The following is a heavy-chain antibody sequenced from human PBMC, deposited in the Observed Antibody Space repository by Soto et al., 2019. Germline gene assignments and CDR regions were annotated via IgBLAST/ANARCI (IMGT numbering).Heavy chain of an antibody. CDR2: IWHDGSNK. V-gene: IGHV3-33*08. CDR1: GFTFNTYG. CDR3: ARSDCTGAYCYSWPFNYGVDV. Sequence: QVQLVESGGGVVQPGGSLRLSCTTSGFTFNTYGMHWVCQAPGKGLEWVAIIWHDGSNKYYADSVKGRFTISRDNSKNTLYLQMNSLRAEDKALYYCARSDCTGAYCYSWPFNYGVDVWGQGTTVTVSS. D-gene: IGHD2-21*02. J-gene: IGHJ6*02.